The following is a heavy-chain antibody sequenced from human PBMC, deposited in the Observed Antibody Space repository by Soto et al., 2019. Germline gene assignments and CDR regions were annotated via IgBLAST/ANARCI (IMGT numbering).Heavy chain of an antibody. D-gene: IGHD6-6*01. CDR3: ARSSIEPRVFMYPFDS. J-gene: IGHJ4*02. CDR2: IYYSGST. Sequence: SETLSLTCTVSGGSISSYYWSWIRQPPGKGLEWIGYIYYSGSTNYNPSLKSRVTISVDTSKNQFSLKLNSMTVADTAVYYCARSSIEPRVFMYPFDSWGQGTLVTVSS. CDR1: GGSISSYY. V-gene: IGHV4-59*08.